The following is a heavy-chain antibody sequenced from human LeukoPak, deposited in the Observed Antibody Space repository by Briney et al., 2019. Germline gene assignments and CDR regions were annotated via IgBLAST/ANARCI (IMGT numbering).Heavy chain of an antibody. CDR1: GGSISSSSYY. D-gene: IGHD6-19*01. V-gene: IGHV4-39*07. J-gene: IGHJ3*02. CDR3: AREISVAVAGTEAFDI. Sequence: SETLSLTCTVSGGSISSSSYYWGWIRQPPGKGLEWIGSIYYSGSTYCNPSLKSRVTISVDTPKNQFSLKLSSVTAADTAAYYCAREISVAVAGTEAFDIWGQGTMVTVSS. CDR2: IYYSGST.